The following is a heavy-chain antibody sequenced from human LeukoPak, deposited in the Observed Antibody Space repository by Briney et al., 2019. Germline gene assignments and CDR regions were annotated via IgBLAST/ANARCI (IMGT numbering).Heavy chain of an antibody. V-gene: IGHV4-59*01. D-gene: IGHD3-10*01. Sequence: KPSETLSLTCTVSGXSISSYYGSWIRQPPGKGLEWIGYIYYSGSTNYNPSLKSRVTISVDTSKNQFSLKLSSVTAADTAVYYCARALGITMVRGVNRWFDPWGQGTLVTVSS. CDR1: GXSISSYY. CDR2: IYYSGST. J-gene: IGHJ5*02. CDR3: ARALGITMVRGVNRWFDP.